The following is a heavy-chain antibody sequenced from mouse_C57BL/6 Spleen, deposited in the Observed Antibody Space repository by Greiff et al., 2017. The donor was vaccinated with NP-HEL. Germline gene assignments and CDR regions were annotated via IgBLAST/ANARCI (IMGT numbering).Heavy chain of an antibody. V-gene: IGHV1-7*01. CDR3: SNWDVSMDY. J-gene: IGHJ4*01. D-gene: IGHD4-1*01. CDR2: INPSSGYT. Sequence: QVHVKQSGAELAKPGASVKLSCKASGYTFTSYWMHWVKQRPGQGLEWIGYINPSSGYTKYNQKFKDKATLTADKSSSTAYMQLSSLTYEDSAVYYCSNWDVSMDYWGQGTSVTVSS. CDR1: GYTFTSYW.